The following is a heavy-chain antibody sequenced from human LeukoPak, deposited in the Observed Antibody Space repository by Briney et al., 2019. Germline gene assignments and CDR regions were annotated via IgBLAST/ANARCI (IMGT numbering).Heavy chain of an antibody. Sequence: SETLSLTCAVSGYSISSGYYWGWIRQPPGKGLEWIGSIYHSGSTNYNPSLKSRVTISVDTSKNQFSLKLSSVTAADTAVYYCARHEVEDAFDIWGQGTMVTVSS. D-gene: IGHD2-15*01. CDR3: ARHEVEDAFDI. V-gene: IGHV4-38-2*01. CDR2: IYHSGST. CDR1: GYSISSGYY. J-gene: IGHJ3*02.